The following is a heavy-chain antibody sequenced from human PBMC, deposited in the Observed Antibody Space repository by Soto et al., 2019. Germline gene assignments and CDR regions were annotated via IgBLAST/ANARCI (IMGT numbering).Heavy chain of an antibody. CDR2: IYYSGST. D-gene: IGHD3-16*01. Sequence: SETLSLTCTVSGGSISSYYWSWIRQPPGKGLEWIGYIYYSGSTNYNPSLKSRVTISVDTSKNQFSLKLSSVTAADTAVYYCARDLGGGYYYGMDVWGQGTTVTVSS. CDR1: GGSISSYY. V-gene: IGHV4-59*12. J-gene: IGHJ6*02. CDR3: ARDLGGGYYYGMDV.